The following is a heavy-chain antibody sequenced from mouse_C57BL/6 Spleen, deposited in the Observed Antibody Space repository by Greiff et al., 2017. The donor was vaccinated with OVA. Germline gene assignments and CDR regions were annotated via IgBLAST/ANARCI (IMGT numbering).Heavy chain of an antibody. D-gene: IGHD1-1*01. CDR3: ARDYYGSSYV. J-gene: IGHJ2*01. Sequence: VQLQQPGAELVRPGSSVKLSCKASGYTFTSYWMHWVKQRPIQGLEWIGNIDPSDSETHYNQKFKDKATLTVDKSSSTAYMQLSSLTSEDSAVYYCARDYYGSSYVWGQGTTLTVSS. CDR1: GYTFTSYW. CDR2: IDPSDSET. V-gene: IGHV1-52*01.